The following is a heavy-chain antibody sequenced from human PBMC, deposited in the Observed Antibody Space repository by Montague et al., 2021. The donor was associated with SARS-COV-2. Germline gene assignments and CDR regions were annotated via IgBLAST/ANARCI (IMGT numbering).Heavy chain of an antibody. CDR3: AKEMGHGRPFDY. CDR1: GFTSGFIFRKVA. D-gene: IGHD2-15*01. CDR2: IGGSGDT. Sequence: SLRLSCAASGFTSGFIFRKVAMSWVRLAPGKGLEWVSAIGGSGDTYYADSVKGRFAISRDNSKNTLYLQMNSLRADDTAVYYCAKEMGHGRPFDYWGQGALVTVAS. J-gene: IGHJ4*02. V-gene: IGHV3-23*01.